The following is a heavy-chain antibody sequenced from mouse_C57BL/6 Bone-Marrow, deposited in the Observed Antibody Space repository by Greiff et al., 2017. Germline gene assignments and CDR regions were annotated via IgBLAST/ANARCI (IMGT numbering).Heavy chain of an antibody. J-gene: IGHJ1*03. CDR3: ARDYGSSYWYFDV. CDR1: GYSFTGYY. D-gene: IGHD1-1*01. Sequence: EVQLQQSGPELVKPGASVKISCKASGYSFTGYYMNWVKQSPEKSLEWIGEINPSTGGTTYNQKFKGKATLTVDTSSSTAYMELHSLTSEDSAVYFCARDYGSSYWYFDVWGTGTTVTVSS. V-gene: IGHV1-42*01. CDR2: INPSTGGT.